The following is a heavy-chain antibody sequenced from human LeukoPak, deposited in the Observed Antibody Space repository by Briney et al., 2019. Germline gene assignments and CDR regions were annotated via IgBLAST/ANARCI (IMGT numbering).Heavy chain of an antibody. CDR1: GFTFSTYN. J-gene: IGHJ4*02. CDR2: ITSGGGYT. V-gene: IGHV3-21*06. Sequence: PGGSLRLSCAASGFTFSTYNMNWVRQAPGKGLEWVSSITSGGGYTYYADSVKGRFTTSRDNAKNSLSLRLDSLRAEDTAAYYCARGHYDVLTSSYKWTPDYWGQGTLVTVSS. CDR3: ARGHYDVLTSSYKWTPDY. D-gene: IGHD3-9*01.